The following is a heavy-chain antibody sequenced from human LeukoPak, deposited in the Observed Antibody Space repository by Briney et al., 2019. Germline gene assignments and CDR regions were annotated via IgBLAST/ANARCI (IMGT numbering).Heavy chain of an antibody. CDR3: ARRTGYYNYMDV. CDR1: GYTFTGYY. CDR2: INPNSGGT. J-gene: IGHJ6*03. D-gene: IGHD2-8*02. V-gene: IGHV1-2*02. Sequence: GASVKVSCKASGYTFTGYYMHWVRQAPGQGLEWMGWINPNSGGTNYAQKFQGRVTMTRDTSISTAYMELSRLRSEDTAVYYCARRTGYYNYMDVWGKGTTVTVSS.